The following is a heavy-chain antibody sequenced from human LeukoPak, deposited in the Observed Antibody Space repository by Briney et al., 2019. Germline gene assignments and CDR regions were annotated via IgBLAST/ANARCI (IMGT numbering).Heavy chain of an antibody. D-gene: IGHD3-22*01. V-gene: IGHV4-59*01. J-gene: IGHJ4*02. CDR2: IYYSGST. Sequence: PSETLSLTCTVSGGSISSYYWSWIRQPPGKGLEWIGYIYYSGSTNYNPSLKSRVTISVDTSKNQFSLKLSSVTAADTAVYYCARGSYDSSGYSNFDYWGQGTLVTVSS. CDR3: ARGSYDSSGYSNFDY. CDR1: GGSISSYY.